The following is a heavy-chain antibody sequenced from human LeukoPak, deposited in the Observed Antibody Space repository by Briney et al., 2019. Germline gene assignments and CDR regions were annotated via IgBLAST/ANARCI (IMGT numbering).Heavy chain of an antibody. CDR1: GGSVNSSSYY. CDR2: IYHSGYT. CDR3: ARSSMFRGVTVDY. J-gene: IGHJ4*02. V-gene: IGHV4-39*01. Sequence: SETLSLTCTVSGGSVNSSSYYWGWIRQPPGEALEWIGSIYHSGYTYYNPSLKSRVTISVDTSKSQFSLKLSSVTAADTAVYYCARSSMFRGVTVDYWGQGTLVTVSS. D-gene: IGHD3-10*01.